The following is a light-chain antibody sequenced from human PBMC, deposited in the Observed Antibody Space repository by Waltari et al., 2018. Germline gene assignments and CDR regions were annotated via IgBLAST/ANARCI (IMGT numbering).Light chain of an antibody. CDR1: RDIKNF. J-gene: IGKJ2*01. CDR3: QQYDDFPPYI. V-gene: IGKV1-33*01. CDR2: DAS. Sequence: DIQMTQSPSSLSASVGDRVTISCQASRDIKNFLNWYQQKPGKDPKLLIYDASNLEIGVPSRFSGRGSGTHFTFTISSLQPEDVATYYCQQYDDFPPYIFGQGTKVDIK.